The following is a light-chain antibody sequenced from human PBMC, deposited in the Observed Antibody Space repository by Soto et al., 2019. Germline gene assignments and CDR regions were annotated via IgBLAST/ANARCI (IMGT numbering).Light chain of an antibody. J-gene: IGKJ5*01. CDR3: QQHGTSPIT. Sequence: EIVLTQSPDTLSLSPGERATLSCRASRTVIRNNLAWHQQKPGQTARRLVYGEANRATGIPDTSSGSGSGTDYSLTISGLEPAGFAVYYCQQHGTSPITFGHGLRLE. V-gene: IGKV3-20*01. CDR2: GEA. CDR1: RTVIRNN.